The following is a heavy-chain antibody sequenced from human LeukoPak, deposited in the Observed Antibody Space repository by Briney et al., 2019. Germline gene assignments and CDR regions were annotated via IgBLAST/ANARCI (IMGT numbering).Heavy chain of an antibody. CDR2: VIPILGMA. Sequence: SVKVSCKASGGTFSSYTISWVRQAPGQGLEWMGRVIPILGMANYAQKFQGRVTITADKSTSTAYMELSSLRSEDTAVYYCARDPRVYYDSSGYYFDYWGQGTLVTVSS. J-gene: IGHJ4*02. CDR3: ARDPRVYYDSSGYYFDY. CDR1: GGTFSSYT. D-gene: IGHD3-22*01. V-gene: IGHV1-69*04.